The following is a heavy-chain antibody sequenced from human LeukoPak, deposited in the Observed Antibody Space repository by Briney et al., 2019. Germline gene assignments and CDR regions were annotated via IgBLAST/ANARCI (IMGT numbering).Heavy chain of an antibody. V-gene: IGHV1-2*02. CDR1: GYTFTGYY. CDR2: INPNSGGT. Sequence: ASVKVSCKASGYTFTGYYMHWVRQAPGQGLEWMGWINPNSGGTNYAQKFQGRVTMTRDTSISTAYMELGRLRSDDTAVYYCASPSGSSSTFDYWGQGTLVTVSS. J-gene: IGHJ4*02. D-gene: IGHD1-26*01. CDR3: ASPSGSSSTFDY.